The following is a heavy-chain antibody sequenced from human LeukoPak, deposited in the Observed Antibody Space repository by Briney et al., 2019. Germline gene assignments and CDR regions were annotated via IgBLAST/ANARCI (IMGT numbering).Heavy chain of an antibody. Sequence: GASVKVSCKTSGYTFTSYYMHWVRQAPGQGLEWMGWVNPTSGGTNYTQKVQGRVTMTVDTSTSTVYMELRSLISDDTAVYYCARELYGRFEYWSQGTLVTVPS. CDR1: GYTFTSYY. CDR2: VNPTSGGT. V-gene: IGHV1-2*02. D-gene: IGHD3-3*01. CDR3: ARELYGRFEY. J-gene: IGHJ4*02.